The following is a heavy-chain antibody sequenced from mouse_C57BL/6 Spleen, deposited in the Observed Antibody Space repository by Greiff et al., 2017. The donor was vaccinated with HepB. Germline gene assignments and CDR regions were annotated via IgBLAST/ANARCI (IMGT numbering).Heavy chain of an antibody. J-gene: IGHJ1*03. CDR1: GFTFSSYA. D-gene: IGHD1-1*01. CDR3: TRENYVYFDV. Sequence: EVKVEESGEGLVKPGGSLKLSCAASGFTFSSYAMSWVRQTPEKRLEWVAYISSGGDYIYYADTVKGRFTISRDNARNTLYLQMSSLKSEDTAMYYCTRENYVYFDVWGTGTTVTVSS. CDR2: ISSGGDYI. V-gene: IGHV5-9-1*02.